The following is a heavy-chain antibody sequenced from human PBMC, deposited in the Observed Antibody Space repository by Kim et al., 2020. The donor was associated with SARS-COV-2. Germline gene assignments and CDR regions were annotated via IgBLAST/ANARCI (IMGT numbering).Heavy chain of an antibody. CDR2: ISGSGGST. V-gene: IGHV3-23*01. J-gene: IGHJ6*02. CDR3: AKAVVGAVAGTWGSTPYYGMDV. CDR1: GFTFSSYA. D-gene: IGHD6-19*01. Sequence: GGSLRLSCAASGFTFSSYAMSWVRQAPGKGLEWVSGISGSGGSTYYGDSVKGRLTISRDNSKNTLFLQMNSLRAEDTALYYCAKAVVGAVAGTWGSTPYYGMDVWGQGTTVTVSS.